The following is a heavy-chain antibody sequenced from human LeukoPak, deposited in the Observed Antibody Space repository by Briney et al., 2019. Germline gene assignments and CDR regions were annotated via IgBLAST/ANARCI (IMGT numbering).Heavy chain of an antibody. D-gene: IGHD3-22*01. Sequence: SETLSLTCTVSGASFNSDDQYWNWIRQSPGRGLEWIGSIHPSGMLYNNPSLESRVTMSRDTSKNQFSLNLNSVTAADTAVYFCSRGLDSRKLGHWGQGILVTVSS. CDR2: IHPSGML. V-gene: IGHV4-31*03. J-gene: IGHJ4*02. CDR1: GASFNSDDQY. CDR3: SRGLDSRKLGH.